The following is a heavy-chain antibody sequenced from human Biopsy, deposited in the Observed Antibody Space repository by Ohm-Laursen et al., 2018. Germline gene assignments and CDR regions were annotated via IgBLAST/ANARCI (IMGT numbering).Heavy chain of an antibody. D-gene: IGHD2-15*01. CDR2: VNSTSAYI. Sequence: SLRLSCTASGFGFSNYSMSWVRQAPGKGLEWVASVNSTSAYINYADSVKGRFTISRDTAKNSLYLQMNNLRSEDTAVYYCARAYPTPGQRCVMVAGDVDCWGQGTRVTVSS. CDR1: GFGFSNYS. V-gene: IGHV3-21*01. J-gene: IGHJ4*02. CDR3: ARAYPTPGQRCVMVAGDVDC.